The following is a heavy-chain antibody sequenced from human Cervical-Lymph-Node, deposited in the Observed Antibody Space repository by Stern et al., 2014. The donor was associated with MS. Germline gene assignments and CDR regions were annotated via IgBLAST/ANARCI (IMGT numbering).Heavy chain of an antibody. CDR1: GYTFTNYY. J-gene: IGHJ1*01. CDR2: FTPSGGST. V-gene: IGHV1-46*03. D-gene: IGHD6-6*01. CDR3: VRGSTSSSSEYFQH. Sequence: MQLVESGAEVKKPGASVKVSCKASGYTFTNYYMHWVRQAPGQGLEWVGVFTPSGGSTNYAQKFQGRVTMTRDTSTTTVYMELSSLRSEDTAVYYCVRGSTSSSSEYFQHWGQGTLVTVSS.